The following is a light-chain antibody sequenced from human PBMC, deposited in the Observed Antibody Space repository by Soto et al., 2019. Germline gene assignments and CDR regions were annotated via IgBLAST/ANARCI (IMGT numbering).Light chain of an antibody. Sequence: EVVLTQSPATLSLSPGDRATLSCRASERIGTYLAWYQQKPGQAPSLLIYDASNRATGVPARFSGTGSGTDFTLTISSLESEDFDVYFCRHRRKSPPTWTFGQGTKVEIK. CDR2: DAS. V-gene: IGKV3-11*01. J-gene: IGKJ1*01. CDR1: ERIGTY. CDR3: RHRRKSPPTWT.